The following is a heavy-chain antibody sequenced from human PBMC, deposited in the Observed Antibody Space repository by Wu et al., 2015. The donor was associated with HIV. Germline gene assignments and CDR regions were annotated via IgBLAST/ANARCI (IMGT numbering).Heavy chain of an antibody. CDR3: ARHSYPGSGSDY. Sequence: QVQLVQSGAEVKKPGASVKVPCKASGYTFTGYFIHWVRQAPGQGLEWMGWINPNSGGTSYTQKFQGRVTMTGDTSFSTVYMELSRLRSDDTAVYYCARHSYPGSGSDYWGQGTLVTVSS. D-gene: IGHD3-10*01. CDR2: INPNSGGT. J-gene: IGHJ4*02. CDR1: GYTFTGYF. V-gene: IGHV1-2*02.